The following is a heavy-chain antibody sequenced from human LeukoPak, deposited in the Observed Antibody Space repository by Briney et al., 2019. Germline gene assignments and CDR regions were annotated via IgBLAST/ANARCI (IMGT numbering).Heavy chain of an antibody. J-gene: IGHJ4*02. CDR2: MNPNSGNT. Sequence: ASVKVSCKASGYTFTSYDINWVRQATGQGLEWMGWMNPNSGNTGYAQKFQGRVTMTRNTSISTAYMELSSLRSEDTAVYYCARCLGSGWPTDYWGQGTLVTVSP. D-gene: IGHD6-19*01. CDR3: ARCLGSGWPTDY. CDR1: GYTFTSYD. V-gene: IGHV1-8*01.